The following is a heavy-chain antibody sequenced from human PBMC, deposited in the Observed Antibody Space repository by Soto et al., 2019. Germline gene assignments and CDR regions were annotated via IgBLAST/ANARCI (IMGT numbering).Heavy chain of an antibody. V-gene: IGHV3-15*07. D-gene: IGHD2-21*02. J-gene: IGHJ5*02. CDR1: GFTFSNAW. CDR2: IKRKVDGETT. Sequence: EVHLVESGGGLVNPGGSLRLSCAASGFTFSNAWMNWVRQAPGKGLEWVGRIKRKVDGETTEYAAPVKGRFSVSREDSSDMLYLQMNSLKMEDSAVYYCTTALCDGGCYPGIAWGQGTLVTVSS. CDR3: TTALCDGGCYPGIA.